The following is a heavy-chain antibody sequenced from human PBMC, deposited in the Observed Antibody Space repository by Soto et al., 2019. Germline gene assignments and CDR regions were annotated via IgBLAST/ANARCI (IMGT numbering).Heavy chain of an antibody. CDR1: GFTFSKAP. V-gene: IGHV3-30*04. Sequence: QVQLVESGGGVVQPGTTLRLSCAASGFTFSKAPMHWVRQAPGKGLEWVALISFDDKNKYYADYVWGRFTISRDRSKSTLYLEMSSLRVEDTAVYRCARAFNYGMDGWGQGTTVTVSS. CDR3: ARAFNYGMDG. CDR2: ISFDDKNK. J-gene: IGHJ6*02.